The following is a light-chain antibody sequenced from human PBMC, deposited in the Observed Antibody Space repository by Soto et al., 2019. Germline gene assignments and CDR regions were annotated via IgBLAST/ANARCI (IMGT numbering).Light chain of an antibody. Sequence: EIVLTQSPGTLSLSPGERATLSCRASQTISSSYLTWYQHKPGQAPRLLIYAGSRRATGIPDRFSGSGSGTDFTLTISRLEPEDFAVYYCQQYGSSFRYTFGQGTKLEIK. V-gene: IGKV3-20*01. CDR1: QTISSSY. J-gene: IGKJ2*01. CDR2: AGS. CDR3: QQYGSSFRYT.